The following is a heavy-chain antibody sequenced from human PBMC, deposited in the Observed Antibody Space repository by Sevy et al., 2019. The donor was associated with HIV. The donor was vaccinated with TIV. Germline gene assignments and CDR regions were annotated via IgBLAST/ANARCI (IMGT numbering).Heavy chain of an antibody. V-gene: IGHV3-23*01. CDR1: GFIFSSYA. CDR3: AKTGDPSMISAGGS. Sequence: GGSLRLSCAASGFIFSSYAMSWVRQAPGKGLEWVSAISGRGGNTYYADSVKGRFTISRDNSKNILYLQMNSLRAEDTAVYYCAKTGDPSMISAGGSWGQGILVTVSS. CDR2: ISGRGGNT. D-gene: IGHD3-22*01. J-gene: IGHJ5*02.